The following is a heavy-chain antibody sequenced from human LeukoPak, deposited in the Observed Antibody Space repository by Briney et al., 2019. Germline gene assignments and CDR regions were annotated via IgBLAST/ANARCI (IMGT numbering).Heavy chain of an antibody. V-gene: IGHV6-1*01. CDR2: TYYRSKWYT. CDR3: ARGYSGYLVN. CDR1: GDSVSSNSAT. J-gene: IGHJ4*02. Sequence: SQTLSLTCAISGDSVSSNSATWNWIRPSPSRGLEWLGRTYYRSKWYTYYAVSVKSRITINPDTSKNQFSLQLYSVTPDDTAVYYCARGYSGYLVNWGQGTLVTVSS. D-gene: IGHD5-12*01.